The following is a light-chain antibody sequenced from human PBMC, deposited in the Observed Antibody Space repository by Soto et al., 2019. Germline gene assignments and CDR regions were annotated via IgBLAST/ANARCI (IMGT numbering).Light chain of an antibody. V-gene: IGKV3D-20*02. CDR2: GAS. J-gene: IGKJ1*01. CDR1: PSVSSSY. Sequence: EIVWTQSPGTLSLSPGERATLSCRASPSVSSSYLAWYQKKPGQAPRILIYGASSRATGIPDRFSGSVSGTDFNLTISRLETEDFAVYECQQRSNWTQTFGQGTKVDIK. CDR3: QQRSNWTQT.